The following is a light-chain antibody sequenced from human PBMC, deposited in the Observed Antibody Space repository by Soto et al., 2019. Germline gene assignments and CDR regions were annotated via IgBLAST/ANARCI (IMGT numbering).Light chain of an antibody. V-gene: IGLV2-14*03. CDR2: DVG. Sequence: QSVLTQPASVPGSPGQSITISCTGTSSDIGAYNRVSWYQQHPGKAPKLIIYDVGSRPSGVSSRFSGSKSDNTASLTISGLQAEDEADYYCASYASSRTYVFGTGTKVTVL. J-gene: IGLJ1*01. CDR1: SSDIGAYNR. CDR3: ASYASSRTYV.